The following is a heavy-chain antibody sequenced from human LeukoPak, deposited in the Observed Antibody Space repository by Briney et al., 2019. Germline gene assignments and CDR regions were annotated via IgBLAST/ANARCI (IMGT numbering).Heavy chain of an antibody. CDR3: VKNVGGDYYYYYGMDV. D-gene: IGHD3-16*01. CDR2: LSSSGDSS. V-gene: IGHV3-64D*06. Sequence: GGSLRLSCSASGFTFSSYAMHWVRQAPGKGLEYISALSSSGDSSYHADSVKGRLTISRDNSRNTVYLQMSSLRTEDTAVYYCVKNVGGDYYYYYGMDVWGQGTTVTVSS. J-gene: IGHJ6*02. CDR1: GFTFSSYA.